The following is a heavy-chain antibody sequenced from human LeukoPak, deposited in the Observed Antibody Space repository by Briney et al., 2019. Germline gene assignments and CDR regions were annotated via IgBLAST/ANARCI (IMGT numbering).Heavy chain of an antibody. D-gene: IGHD6-25*01. CDR3: ARDRRPGSERTYFDY. CDR2: ISSSGSTI. Sequence: PGGSLRLSCAASGFTFSSYEMNWVRQAPGKGLEWVSYISSSGSTIYYADSVRGRFTISRDNAKNSLYLQMNSLRAEDTAVYYCARDRRPGSERTYFDYWGQGTLVTVSS. V-gene: IGHV3-48*03. J-gene: IGHJ4*02. CDR1: GFTFSSYE.